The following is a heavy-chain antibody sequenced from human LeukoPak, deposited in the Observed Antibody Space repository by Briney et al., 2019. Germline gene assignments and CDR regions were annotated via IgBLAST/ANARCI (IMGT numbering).Heavy chain of an antibody. CDR1: GFTFSNDW. CDR3: ARGPTISETGYFDY. CDR2: INHRGDT. V-gene: IGHV4-34*01. Sequence: GSLRLSCAASGFTFSNDWMSWLRQTPGKGLEWIAEINHRGDTNYYPFVNGRVTISVDSSKNQFSLKVRSVTAADTAVYYCARGPTISETGYFDYWGQGTLVTVSS. D-gene: IGHD1-1*01. J-gene: IGHJ4*03.